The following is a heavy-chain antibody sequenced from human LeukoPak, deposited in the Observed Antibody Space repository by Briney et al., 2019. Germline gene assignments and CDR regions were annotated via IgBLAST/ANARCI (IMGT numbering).Heavy chain of an antibody. V-gene: IGHV4-59*01. J-gene: IGHJ4*01. Sequence: SETLSLTCTVSGGSISSYYWSWIRQPPGKGLEWIGYIYYSGSTNYNPSLKSRVTISVDTSKNQFSLKLSSVTAADTAVYYCARTGLGTIDYWGXGTLVTVSS. CDR1: GGSISSYY. D-gene: IGHD7-27*01. CDR2: IYYSGST. CDR3: ARTGLGTIDY.